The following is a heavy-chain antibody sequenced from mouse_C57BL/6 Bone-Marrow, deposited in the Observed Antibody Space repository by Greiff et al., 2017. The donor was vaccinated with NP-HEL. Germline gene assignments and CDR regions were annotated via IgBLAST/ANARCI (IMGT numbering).Heavy chain of an antibody. J-gene: IGHJ3*01. CDR3: ARPYSGSRRPFAY. Sequence: QVQLQQPGAELVKPGASVKLSCKASGYTFTSYWMHWVKQRPGQGLEWIGMIHPNSGSTNYNEKFKSKATLTVDKSSSTAYMQLSSLTSEDSAVYYGARPYSGSRRPFAYWGQGTLVTVSA. V-gene: IGHV1-64*01. CDR1: GYTFTSYW. D-gene: IGHD1-1*01. CDR2: IHPNSGST.